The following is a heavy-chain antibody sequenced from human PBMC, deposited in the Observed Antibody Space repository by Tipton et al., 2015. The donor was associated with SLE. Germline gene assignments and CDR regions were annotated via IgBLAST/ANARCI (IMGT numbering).Heavy chain of an antibody. V-gene: IGHV4-59*01. CDR3: ASGGKRRPVLAPAVEV. J-gene: IGHJ4*02. CDR2: IYYRGST. CDR1: GGSISSYY. D-gene: IGHD2-15*01. Sequence: TLSLTCTVSGGSISSYYWSWIRQPPGKGLEWIGYIYYRGSTNYNPSLKSRVTISVDTSKNQFSLKLSSVTAADTAVYYCASGGKRRPVLAPAVEVWGQGTPVTVSS.